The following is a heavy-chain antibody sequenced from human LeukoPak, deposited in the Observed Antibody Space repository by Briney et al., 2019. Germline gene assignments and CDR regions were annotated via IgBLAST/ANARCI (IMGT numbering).Heavy chain of an antibody. CDR1: GFTFSSYW. Sequence: PGGSLRLSCAASGFTFSSYWMSWVRQAPGKGLEWVANIKQDGSEKYYVDSVKGRFTFSRDNAKNSLYLQMNSLRAEDTAVYYCARRQVDWGSSFDYWGQGTLVTVSS. D-gene: IGHD3/OR15-3a*01. V-gene: IGHV3-7*03. CDR2: IKQDGSEK. CDR3: ARRQVDWGSSFDY. J-gene: IGHJ4*02.